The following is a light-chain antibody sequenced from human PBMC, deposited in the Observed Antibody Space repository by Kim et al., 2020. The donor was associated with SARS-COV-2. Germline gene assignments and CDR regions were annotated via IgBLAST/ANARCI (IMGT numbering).Light chain of an antibody. CDR2: QDT. Sequence: VSPGLTASITCSGDKLGDTYACWYQQKPGQSPVLVIYQDTKRPSGIPERFSGSNSGNTATLTISGTQAMDEADYYCQAWDRSIGVFGGGTQLTVL. CDR1: KLGDTY. V-gene: IGLV3-1*01. J-gene: IGLJ2*01. CDR3: QAWDRSIGV.